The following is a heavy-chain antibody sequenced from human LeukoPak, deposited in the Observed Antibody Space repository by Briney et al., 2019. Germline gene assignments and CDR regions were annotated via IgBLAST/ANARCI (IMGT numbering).Heavy chain of an antibody. D-gene: IGHD6-19*01. CDR1: GGSISSGSYY. J-gene: IGHJ4*02. CDR2: IYTSGST. CDR3: ARGPWEYSSGDS. V-gene: IGHV4-61*02. Sequence: SETLSLTCTVSGGSISSGSYYWSWIRQPAGKGLEWIGRIYTSGSTNYNPSLKSRVTISVDTSKNQFSLKLSSVTAADTAVYYCARGPWEYSSGDSWGQGTLVTVSS.